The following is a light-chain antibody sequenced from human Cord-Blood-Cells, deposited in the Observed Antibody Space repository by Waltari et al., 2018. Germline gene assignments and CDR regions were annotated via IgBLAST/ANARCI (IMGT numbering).Light chain of an antibody. V-gene: IGKV4-1*01. CDR3: QQYYSTPWT. CDR2: WAS. Sequence: DIVMTQSPDSLAVSLGERATINCKSSQSVLYSSNNKKYLAWYQQKPGQPTKLLIYWASTRESGVPDRFSRSVSGTDLTLPISSLHAEDVAVYYCQQYYSTPWTFGQGTKVEIK. CDR1: QSVLYSSNNKKY. J-gene: IGKJ1*01.